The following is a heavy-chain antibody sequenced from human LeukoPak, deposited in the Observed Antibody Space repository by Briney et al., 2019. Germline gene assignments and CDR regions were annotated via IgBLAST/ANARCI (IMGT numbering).Heavy chain of an antibody. CDR3: ARPMGDGYNYNAFDI. J-gene: IGHJ3*02. D-gene: IGHD5-24*01. Sequence: GGSLRLSCAASGFTFSSCEMNWVRQAPGKGLEWVSYISSIGSTIYYAGSVKGRFTISRDNAKNSLYLQMNSLRGDDTAVYYCARPMGDGYNYNAFDIWGQGTMVTVSS. CDR1: GFTFSSCE. V-gene: IGHV3-48*03. CDR2: ISSIGSTI.